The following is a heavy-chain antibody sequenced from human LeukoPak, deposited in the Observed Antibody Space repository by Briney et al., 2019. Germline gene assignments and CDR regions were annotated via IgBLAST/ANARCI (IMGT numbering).Heavy chain of an antibody. CDR3: AREYCSGGSCYFDY. D-gene: IGHD2-15*01. V-gene: IGHV3-30-3*01. CDR1: GFTFSSYA. Sequence: GGSLRLSCAASGFTFSSYAMHWVRQAPGKGLEWVAVISYDGSNKYYADSVKGRSTISRDNSKNTLYLQMNSLRAEDTAVYYCAREYCSGGSCYFDYWGQGTLVTVSS. CDR2: ISYDGSNK. J-gene: IGHJ4*02.